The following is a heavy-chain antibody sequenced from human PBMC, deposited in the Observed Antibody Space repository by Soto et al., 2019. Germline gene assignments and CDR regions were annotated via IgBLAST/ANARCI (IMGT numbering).Heavy chain of an antibody. Sequence: LSLTCTVSGGSINSGDYYWTWVRQPPGKGLEWIGNIFHSGSTYYTPSLQSRVTISLDTSKNHFSLKLSSVTPADTAVYYCARDRYYGSGTYYNFYSGMDVWGQGTTVTVSS. CDR1: GGSINSGDYY. J-gene: IGHJ6*02. CDR2: IFHSGST. D-gene: IGHD3-10*01. V-gene: IGHV4-30-4*01. CDR3: ARDRYYGSGTYYNFYSGMDV.